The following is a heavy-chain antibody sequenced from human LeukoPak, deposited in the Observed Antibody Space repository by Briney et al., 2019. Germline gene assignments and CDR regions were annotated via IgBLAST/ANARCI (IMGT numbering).Heavy chain of an antibody. D-gene: IGHD3-10*01. V-gene: IGHV3-53*05. CDR3: AKDLFHFSTYYYGSGSLNWFDP. CDR1: GFTVSGNY. Sequence: GGSLRLSCAVSGFTVSGNYMSWIRQGPGKGLEWVSLIYSDDTTLYADSVKGRFTISRDNSKNTLYLQMNSLRAEDTAVYYCAKDLFHFSTYYYGSGSLNWFDPWGQGTLVTVSS. CDR2: IYSDDTT. J-gene: IGHJ5*02.